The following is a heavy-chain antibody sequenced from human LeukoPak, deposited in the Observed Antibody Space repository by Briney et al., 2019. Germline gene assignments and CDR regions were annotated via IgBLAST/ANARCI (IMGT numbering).Heavy chain of an antibody. CDR1: GFTFSSYG. J-gene: IGHJ6*03. CDR2: ILSDGSKE. CDR3: ARDRVYYYYYMDV. Sequence: GGSLRLSCAASGFTFSSYGMHWVRQAPGKGLEWVAVILSDGSKEFYTDSVKGRFTISRDNSKNTLYLQMNSLRAEDTAVYYCARDRVYYYYYMDVWGKGTTVTVSS. V-gene: IGHV3-30*19.